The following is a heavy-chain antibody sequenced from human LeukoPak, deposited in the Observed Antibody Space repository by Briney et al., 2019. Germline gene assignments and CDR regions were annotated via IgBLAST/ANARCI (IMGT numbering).Heavy chain of an antibody. J-gene: IGHJ4*02. D-gene: IGHD3-16*01. Sequence: PGGSLRLSCAASGFTFSSYSMNWVRQAPGKGLEWVSSISSSSSYIYYADSVKGRFTTSRDNAKNSLYLQMNSLRAEDTAVYYCARGDRFIWGYWGQGTLVTVSS. CDR1: GFTFSSYS. V-gene: IGHV3-21*01. CDR2: ISSSSSYI. CDR3: ARGDRFIWGY.